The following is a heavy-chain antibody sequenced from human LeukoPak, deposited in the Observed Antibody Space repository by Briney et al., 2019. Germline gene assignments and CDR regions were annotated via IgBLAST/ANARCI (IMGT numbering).Heavy chain of an antibody. CDR1: GFTVSSNY. V-gene: IGHV3-53*04. Sequence: GGSLRLSCAASGFTVSSNYMSWVRQAPVTGLEGVSVIYSGGSTYYAVSVKGRFTISRHNSKNTLYLQMNSLRAEDTAVYYCARGSRYYYDSSGQGAFDIWGQGTMVTVSS. J-gene: IGHJ3*02. D-gene: IGHD3-22*01. CDR2: IYSGGST. CDR3: ARGSRYYYDSSGQGAFDI.